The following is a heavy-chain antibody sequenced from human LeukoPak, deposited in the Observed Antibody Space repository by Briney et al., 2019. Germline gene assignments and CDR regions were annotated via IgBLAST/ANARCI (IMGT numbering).Heavy chain of an antibody. CDR1: GYIFSDYY. Sequence: ASVKVSCKASGYIFSDYYMHWVRQAPGQGLEWLGWINPKSGAEDYAQQFRGRVTMTRDTSINTDYMEMKRVTSDDTAVYYCARGAEAETSPLDFWGQGTLVIVS. J-gene: IGHJ4*02. V-gene: IGHV1-2*02. CDR3: ARGAEAETSPLDF. D-gene: IGHD6-13*01. CDR2: INPKSGAE.